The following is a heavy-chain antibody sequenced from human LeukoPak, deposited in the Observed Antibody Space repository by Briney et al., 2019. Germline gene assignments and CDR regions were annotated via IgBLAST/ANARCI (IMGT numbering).Heavy chain of an antibody. CDR1: GYTFTSHD. D-gene: IGHD3-16*01. CDR3: ARGMIYYHYMDV. CDR2: VNPKSGNT. Sequence: ASVKVSCKASGYTFTSHDINWVRQATGQGLEWMGWVNPKSGNTVYAQKFQGRVIFTRNTSISTAYMELSSLRSEDTAVYYCARGMIYYHYMDVWGTGTTVTASS. J-gene: IGHJ6*03. V-gene: IGHV1-8*03.